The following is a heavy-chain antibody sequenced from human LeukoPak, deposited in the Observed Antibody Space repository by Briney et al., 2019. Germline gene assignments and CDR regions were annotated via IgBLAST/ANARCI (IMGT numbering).Heavy chain of an antibody. CDR2: IYDSGIT. V-gene: IGHV4-39*07. D-gene: IGHD2-21*02. Sequence: SETLSLTCTVSGGSISSSNYYWGWIRQPPGKGLEWIGSIYDSGITYYNPSLKSRVTISLDTSKNQFSLKLSSVTAADTAVYYCASGYCGGACQLGGVDMWGQGTMVTVSS. CDR1: GGSISSSNYY. CDR3: ASGYCGGACQLGGVDM. J-gene: IGHJ3*02.